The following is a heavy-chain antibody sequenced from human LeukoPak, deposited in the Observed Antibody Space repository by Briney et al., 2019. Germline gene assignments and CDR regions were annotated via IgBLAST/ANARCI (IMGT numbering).Heavy chain of an antibody. V-gene: IGHV3-13*01. CDR1: GFTFSTYG. CDR2: IGGAGDT. CDR3: VRGRFYAWIDP. D-gene: IGHD1-26*01. Sequence: PGGSLRLSCAASGFTFSTYGMHWVRQATGKGLELVSVIGGAGDTYNPGSVKGRLTISWENAKKSLFHQKNTLRAGDTAVYYCVRGRFYAWIDPWGQGTLVTVSS. J-gene: IGHJ5*02.